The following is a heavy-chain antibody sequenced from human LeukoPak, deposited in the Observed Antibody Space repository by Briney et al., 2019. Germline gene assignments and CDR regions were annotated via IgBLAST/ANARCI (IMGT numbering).Heavy chain of an antibody. V-gene: IGHV3-23*01. D-gene: IGHD3-16*01. Sequence: GGSLRLSCAASGFPFSSYSMNWVRRAPGKGLEWVSAISGSAGSTYYADSVKGRFTISRDNSKNTLYLQMNSLRAEDTAVYYCAKGARNQPWGQGTLVTVSS. CDR3: AKGARNQP. J-gene: IGHJ5*02. CDR1: GFPFSSYS. CDR2: ISGSAGST.